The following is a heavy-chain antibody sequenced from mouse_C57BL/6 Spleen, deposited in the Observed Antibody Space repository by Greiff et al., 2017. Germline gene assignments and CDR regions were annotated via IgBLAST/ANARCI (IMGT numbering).Heavy chain of an antibody. D-gene: IGHD3-3*01. Sequence: QVQLQQPGAELVMPGASVKLSCKASGYTFTSYWMHWVKQRPGQGLEWIGEIDPSDSYTNYNQKFKGKSTLTVDKSSSTAYMQLSSLTSEDSAVYYCARVGKCEDYYAMDYWGQGTSVTVSS. V-gene: IGHV1-69*01. CDR3: ARVGKCEDYYAMDY. CDR1: GYTFTSYW. J-gene: IGHJ4*01. CDR2: IDPSDSYT.